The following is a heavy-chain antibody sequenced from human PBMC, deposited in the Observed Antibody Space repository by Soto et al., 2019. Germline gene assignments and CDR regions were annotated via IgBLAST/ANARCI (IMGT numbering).Heavy chain of an antibody. CDR3: AKDRGYDILTGGLKVDYYYGMDV. Sequence: PGGSLRLSCAASGFTFSSYGMHWVRQAPGKGLEWVAVISYDGSNKYYADSVKGRFTISRDNSKNTLYLQMNSLRAEDTAVYYCAKDRGYDILTGGLKVDYYYGMDVWGQGTTVTVSS. D-gene: IGHD3-9*01. CDR2: ISYDGSNK. J-gene: IGHJ6*02. CDR1: GFTFSSYG. V-gene: IGHV3-30*18.